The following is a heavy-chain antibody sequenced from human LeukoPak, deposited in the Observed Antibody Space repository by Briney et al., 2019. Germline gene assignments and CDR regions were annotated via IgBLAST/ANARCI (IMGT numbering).Heavy chain of an antibody. V-gene: IGHV4-59*01. D-gene: IGHD3-22*01. CDR1: GGSISSYY. CDR3: ARGGYYDSSGYRIRD. Sequence: PSETLSLTCTVSGGSISSYYWSWIRQPPGKELEWIGYIYYSGSTNYNPSLKSRVTISVDTSKNQFSLKLSSVTAADTAVYYCARGGYYDSSGYRIRDWGQGTLVTVSS. J-gene: IGHJ4*02. CDR2: IYYSGST.